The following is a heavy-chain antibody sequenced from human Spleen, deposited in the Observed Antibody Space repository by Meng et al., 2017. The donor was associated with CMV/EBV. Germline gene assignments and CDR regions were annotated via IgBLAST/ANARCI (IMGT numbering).Heavy chain of an antibody. Sequence: ASVKVSCKASGYRFSDYGISWVRQAPGQRPEWLGWISTYSGDAKYAERFQGRASMTTDTSTSTAYMELRSLTSDDTAMYYCARDHVVRGVYSAYWGQGTPVTVSS. V-gene: IGHV1-18*01. CDR2: ISTYSGDA. CDR1: GYRFSDYG. CDR3: ARDHVVRGVYSAY. J-gene: IGHJ4*02. D-gene: IGHD3-10*01.